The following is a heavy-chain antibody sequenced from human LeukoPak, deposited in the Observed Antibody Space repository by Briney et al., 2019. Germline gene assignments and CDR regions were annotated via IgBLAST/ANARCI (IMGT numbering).Heavy chain of an antibody. CDR3: AKDSGDQLLSLWFDP. CDR1: GFTFSRYW. CDR2: IKQDGSEK. J-gene: IGHJ5*02. Sequence: GSLRLSCAASGFTFSRYWLTWVRQAPGKGLEWVANIKQDGSEKYYVDSVKGRFTISRDNAKNSLYLQMNSLRAEDTAVYYCAKDSGDQLLSLWFDPWGQGTVVTVSS. V-gene: IGHV3-7*03. D-gene: IGHD2-2*01.